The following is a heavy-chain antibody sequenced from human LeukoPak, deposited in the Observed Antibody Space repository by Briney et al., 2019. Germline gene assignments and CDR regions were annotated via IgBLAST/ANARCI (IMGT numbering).Heavy chain of an antibody. Sequence: SETLSLTCAVYGGSFSGYYWSWIRQPPGKGLEWIGEINHSGSTNYNPSLKSRVTISVDTSKNQFSLKLSSVTAADTAVYYCARVEMATDYDYWGQGTLVTVSP. D-gene: IGHD5-24*01. CDR1: GGSFSGYY. V-gene: IGHV4-34*01. CDR2: INHSGST. J-gene: IGHJ4*02. CDR3: ARVEMATDYDY.